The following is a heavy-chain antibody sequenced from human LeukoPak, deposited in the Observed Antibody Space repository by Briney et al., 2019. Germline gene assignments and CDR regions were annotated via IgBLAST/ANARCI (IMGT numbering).Heavy chain of an antibody. D-gene: IGHD4-17*01. CDR3: AKGCFKRTVTVDY. J-gene: IGHJ4*02. CDR2: ISGSGGST. V-gene: IGHV3-23*01. CDR1: GFTFSSYA. Sequence: AASLRLSCAASGFTFSSYAMSWVRQAPGKGLEWVSAISGSGGSTYYADSVKGRFTISRDNSKNTLYLQMNSLRAEDTAVYYCAKGCFKRTVTVDYWGQGTLVTVSS.